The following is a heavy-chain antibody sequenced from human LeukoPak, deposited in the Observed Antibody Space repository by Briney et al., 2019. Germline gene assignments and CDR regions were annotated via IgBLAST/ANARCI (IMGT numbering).Heavy chain of an antibody. CDR2: IGTAGDT. D-gene: IGHD3-22*01. J-gene: IGHJ3*02. CDR1: GFTFSSYD. Sequence: GGSLRLSCAASGFTFSSYDMHWVRQATGKGLEWVSAIGTAGDTYYPGSVKGRFTISRENAKNSLYLQMNSLRAGDTAVYYCARALKLYYDSSGSWYAFDIWGQGTMVTVSS. V-gene: IGHV3-13*01. CDR3: ARALKLYYDSSGSWYAFDI.